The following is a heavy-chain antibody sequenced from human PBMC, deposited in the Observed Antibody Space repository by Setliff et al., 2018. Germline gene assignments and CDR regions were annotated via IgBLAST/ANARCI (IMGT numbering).Heavy chain of an antibody. D-gene: IGHD5-12*01. CDR1: GYSFLIYW. Sequence: PGESLKISCQSSGYSFLIYWIAWVRQMPGKGLEWMGIIYPSNSNIKYSPSFEAQITFSVDKSITTAYLQRSSLKASDTAIYYCARHRVGNSGYAIPILDFWGQGALVTVSS. V-gene: IGHV5-51*01. CDR2: IYPSNSNI. CDR3: ARHRVGNSGYAIPILDF. J-gene: IGHJ4*02.